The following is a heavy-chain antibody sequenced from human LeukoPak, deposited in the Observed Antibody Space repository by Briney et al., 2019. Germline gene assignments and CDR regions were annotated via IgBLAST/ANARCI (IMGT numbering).Heavy chain of an antibody. CDR2: IDARSGIT. CDR1: GFTFTIFG. J-gene: IGHJ4*02. Sequence: GGSLRLSCATSGFTFTIFGINWLRQAPGKGPEWVSYIDARSGITYYADSVQGRFTISRDNAKESVFLQMNRLRVDDTAVYYCARWGSGSYAKVGSFDYWGQGTLVTVSS. V-gene: IGHV3-48*01. CDR3: ARWGSGSYAKVGSFDY. D-gene: IGHD1-26*01.